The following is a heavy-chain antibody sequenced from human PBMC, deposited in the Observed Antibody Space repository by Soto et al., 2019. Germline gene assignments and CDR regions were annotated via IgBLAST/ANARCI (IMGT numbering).Heavy chain of an antibody. J-gene: IGHJ6*02. CDR3: ARDPHSGAGDGQQLIRKAEYFYYGMDA. CDR2: IWSDGSDK. CDR1: GFSFSNYG. V-gene: IGHV3-33*01. D-gene: IGHD6-13*01. Sequence: PGGSLRLSCAASGFSFSNYGMHWVRQAPGKGLEWVAIIWSDGSDKYYEGSVKGRFTISRDNSKNTVYLQMNTLRVEDTAVYYCARDPHSGAGDGQQLIRKAEYFYYGMDAWGQGTTVTVSS.